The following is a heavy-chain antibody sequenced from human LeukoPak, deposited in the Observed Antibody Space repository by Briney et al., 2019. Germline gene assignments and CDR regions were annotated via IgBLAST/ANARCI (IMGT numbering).Heavy chain of an antibody. D-gene: IGHD3-3*01. V-gene: IGHV1-8*01. CDR2: MNPNSGNT. J-gene: IGHJ6*02. CDR1: GYTFTSYD. CDR3: ARAYTIFGVAYYYYYGMDV. Sequence: ASVKVSCKASGYTFTSYDIHWVRQATGQGLEWMGWMNPNSGNTGYAQKFQGRVTMTRNTSISTAYMELSSLRSEDTAVYYCARAYTIFGVAYYYYYGMDVWGQGTTVTVS.